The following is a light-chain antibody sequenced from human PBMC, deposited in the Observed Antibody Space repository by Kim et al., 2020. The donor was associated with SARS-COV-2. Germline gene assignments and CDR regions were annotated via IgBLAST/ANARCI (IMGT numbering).Light chain of an antibody. V-gene: IGKV1-12*01. CDR2: AAS. CDR3: QQTNSFPNT. CDR1: QSISSW. J-gene: IGKJ2*01. Sequence: ASVVDRVTSTCRASQSISSWLAWYQQKPGKAPMVLIYAASSLQSGVPARFSGSGSGTDFTLTISSLQPEDFATYYCQQTNSFPNTFGQGTKLEI.